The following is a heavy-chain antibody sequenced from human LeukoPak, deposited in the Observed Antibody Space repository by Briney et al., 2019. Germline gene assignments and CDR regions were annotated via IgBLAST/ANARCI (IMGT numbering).Heavy chain of an antibody. V-gene: IGHV1-2*02. CDR1: GYTFTDYY. CDR3: ARPSTFYYDSSNYYPDAFDI. J-gene: IGHJ3*02. CDR2: INPNSGGT. Sequence: ASVTVSCKASGYTFTDYYMNWVRQAPGQGLEWLGWINPNSGGTKYAQTFHGRVTITMDTSTSTAYMELRRLAPDDTAVYYCARPSTFYYDSSNYYPDAFDIWGRGTMVTVSS. D-gene: IGHD3-22*01.